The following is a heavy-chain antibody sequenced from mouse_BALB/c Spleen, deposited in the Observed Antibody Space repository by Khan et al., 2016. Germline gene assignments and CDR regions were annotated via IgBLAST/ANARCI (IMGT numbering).Heavy chain of an antibody. CDR3: NGGITTGGCAY. D-gene: IGHD2-4*01. CDR2: IDPENGDS. V-gene: IGHV14-4*02. J-gene: IGHJ3*01. CDR1: GFNIKDYY. Sequence: VQLKQSGAELVKSGASVKLSCTASGFNIKDYYMHWVKQRPEQGLEWIGWIDPENGDSEYDPKFQGKATMTADTSSNTAYLQLSSLTSEDTAVYYCNGGITTGGCAYWGQGTLVTVSA.